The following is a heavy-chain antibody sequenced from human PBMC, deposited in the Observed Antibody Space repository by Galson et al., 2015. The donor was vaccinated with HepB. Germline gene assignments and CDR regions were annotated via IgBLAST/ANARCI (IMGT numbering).Heavy chain of an antibody. V-gene: IGHV3-7*03. CDR2: IKHDGSEK. J-gene: IGHJ4*02. Sequence: SLRLSCAASGFTFSDYGMTWVRQAPGKGLELVANIKHDGSEKYYVDSVKGRFTISRDNAKNSLYLQMNSLRAEDTAVYYCARVSYSSGWYAGRFDYWGQGTLVTVSS. CDR1: GFTFSDYG. CDR3: ARVSYSSGWYAGRFDY. D-gene: IGHD6-19*01.